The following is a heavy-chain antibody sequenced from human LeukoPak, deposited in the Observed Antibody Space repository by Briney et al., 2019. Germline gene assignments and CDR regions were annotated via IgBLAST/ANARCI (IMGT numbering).Heavy chain of an antibody. D-gene: IGHD3-3*01. V-gene: IGHV1-2*02. J-gene: IGHJ5*02. CDR3: ASFSLYDFWSGYTVDP. CDR1: GYTFTGYY. Sequence: ASVKVSCKASGYTFTGYYMHWVRQAPGQGLEWMGWINPNSGGTNYAQKFQGRVTMTRDTSISTAYMELSRLRSDDTAVYYCASFSLYDFWSGYTVDPWGQGTLVTVSS. CDR2: INPNSGGT.